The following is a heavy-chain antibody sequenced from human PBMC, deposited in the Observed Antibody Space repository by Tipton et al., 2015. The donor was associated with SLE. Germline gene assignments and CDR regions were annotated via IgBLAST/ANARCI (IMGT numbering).Heavy chain of an antibody. J-gene: IGHJ4*02. CDR3: ASGLYGDYSYYFDY. CDR1: GFTFSSYE. CDR2: ISSSGSTI. Sequence: SLRLSCAASGFTFSSYEMNWVRQAPGKGLEWASYISSSGSTIYYADSVKGRFTISRDNAKNSLYLQMNSLRAEDTAVYYCASGLYGDYSYYFDYWGQGTLVTVSS. D-gene: IGHD4-17*01. V-gene: IGHV3-48*03.